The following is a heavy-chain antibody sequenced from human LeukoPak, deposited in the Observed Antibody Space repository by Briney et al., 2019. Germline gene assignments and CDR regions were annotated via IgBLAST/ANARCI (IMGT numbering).Heavy chain of an antibody. CDR2: IYHSGST. J-gene: IGHJ1*01. CDR3: ARVVRSAVAEYFQH. V-gene: IGHV4-30-2*01. CDR1: GGSISSGGYS. Sequence: PSETLSLTCAVSGGSISSGGYSWSWIRQPPGKGLEWIGYIYHSGSTYYNPSLKSRVTISVDRSKNQFSLKLSSVTAADTAVYYCARVVRSAVAEYFQHWGQGTLVTVSS.